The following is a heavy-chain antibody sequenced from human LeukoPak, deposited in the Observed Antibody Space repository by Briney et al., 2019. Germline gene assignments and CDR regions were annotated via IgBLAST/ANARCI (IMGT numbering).Heavy chain of an antibody. J-gene: IGHJ4*02. CDR2: IFYNGGT. D-gene: IGHD3-10*01. CDR1: GGSISSSSYY. CDR3: ARGQVSGFGESQHDY. V-gene: IGHV4-61*01. Sequence: KPSETLSLTCTVSGGSISSSSYYWSWIRQPPGKGLVWIGYIFYNGGTNYNPSLKSRVTMSVDTSKNQFSLKLSSVTAADTAVYYCARGQVSGFGESQHDYWGQGTLVTVSS.